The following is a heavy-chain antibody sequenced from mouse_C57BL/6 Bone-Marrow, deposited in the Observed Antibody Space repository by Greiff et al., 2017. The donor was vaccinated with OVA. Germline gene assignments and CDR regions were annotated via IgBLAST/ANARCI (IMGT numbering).Heavy chain of an antibody. Sequence: DVHLVESGDGLVKPGGSLKLSCAASGFTFSSYAMSWVRQTPEKRLEWVAYISSGGDYIYYAETLKGRSTISRDNARNTPYLQMSSLKSEDTAMYYCTGEWTAVVAPLCDFDVWGTGTTVTVSS. J-gene: IGHJ1*03. V-gene: IGHV5-9-1*02. D-gene: IGHD1-1*01. CDR1: GFTFSSYA. CDR2: ISSGGDYI. CDR3: TGEWTAVVAPLCDFDV.